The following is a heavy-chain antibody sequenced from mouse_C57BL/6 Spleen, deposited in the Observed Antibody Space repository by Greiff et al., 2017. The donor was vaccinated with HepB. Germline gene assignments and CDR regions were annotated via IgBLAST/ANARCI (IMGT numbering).Heavy chain of an antibody. CDR3: AREGSWFAY. Sequence: QVQLQQPGAELVKPGASVKLSCKASGYTFTSYWMQWVKQRPGQGLEWIGEIDPSDSYTNYNQKFKGKATLTVDTSSSTAYMQLSSLTSEDSAVYYGAREGSWFAYWGQGTLVTVSA. CDR1: GYTFTSYW. V-gene: IGHV1-50*01. J-gene: IGHJ3*01. CDR2: IDPSDSYT.